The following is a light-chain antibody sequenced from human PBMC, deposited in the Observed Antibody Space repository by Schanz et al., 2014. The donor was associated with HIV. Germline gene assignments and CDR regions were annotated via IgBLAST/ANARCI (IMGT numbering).Light chain of an antibody. J-gene: IGKJ4*01. CDR3: QQATSFPLT. CDR1: QDISSW. CDR2: TAS. V-gene: IGKV1-12*01. Sequence: DIQMTQFPSSVSSSVGDRVTITCRASQDISSWLAWYQQKPGKAPKLLVYTASSLQSGVPSRFSGSGSGTEFTLTISSLQPEDFATYYCQQATSFPLTFGGGTKVEIK.